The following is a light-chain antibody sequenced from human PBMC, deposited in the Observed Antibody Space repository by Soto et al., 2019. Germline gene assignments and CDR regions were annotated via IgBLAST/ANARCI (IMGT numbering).Light chain of an antibody. CDR2: DVT. CDR3: CSYTSRSTLVV. J-gene: IGLJ2*01. V-gene: IGLV2-11*01. Sequence: QSALTQPRSVSGSPGQSVTVSCTGTSSDVGGYNYVSWYQHHPGKAPKLIVYDVTQRPSGIPDRFSGSKSGNTASLTISGLQPDDEADYHCCSYTSRSTLVVFGGGTKLTVL. CDR1: SSDVGGYNY.